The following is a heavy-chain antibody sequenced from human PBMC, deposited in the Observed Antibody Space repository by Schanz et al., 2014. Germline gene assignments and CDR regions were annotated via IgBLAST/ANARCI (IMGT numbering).Heavy chain of an antibody. CDR3: ARDGVAATTDFEY. D-gene: IGHD1-1*01. V-gene: IGHV3-66*01. J-gene: IGHJ4*02. CDR2: MYINSGST. Sequence: VQLVESGGGVVQPGGSLRLSCAVSGFTVNTNYMSWVHQAPGKGLEWISSMYINSGSTQYADSVKGRFIISRDNAKSSLHLQMNSLRANDTAVYYCARDGVAATTDFEYWGQGALVTVSS. CDR1: GFTVNTNY.